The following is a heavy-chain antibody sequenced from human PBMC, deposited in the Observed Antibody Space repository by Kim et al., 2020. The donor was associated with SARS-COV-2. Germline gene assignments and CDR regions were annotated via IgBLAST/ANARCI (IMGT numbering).Heavy chain of an antibody. V-gene: IGHV4-31*02. D-gene: IGHD5-18*01. J-gene: IGHJ4*02. Sequence: TPSLKSRVTISVDTSKNQFSLKLSSVTAADTAVYYCTRTAMVMGYYFDYWGQGTLVTVSS. CDR3: TRTAMVMGYYFDY.